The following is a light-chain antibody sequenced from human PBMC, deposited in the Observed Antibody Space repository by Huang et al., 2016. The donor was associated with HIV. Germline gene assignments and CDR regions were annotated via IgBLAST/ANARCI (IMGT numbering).Light chain of an antibody. CDR1: QSVSRY. V-gene: IGKV3-11*01. CDR3: QQRGNWPYT. Sequence: EIVLTQSPATLSLSPGERATLSCRASQSVSRYLAWYQQKPGQAPRLLIYDTSNRATGIPARFGGSGSGTDFTLTISSLEPEDFAVYFCQQRGNWPYTFGQGTKLEIK. CDR2: DTS. J-gene: IGKJ2*01.